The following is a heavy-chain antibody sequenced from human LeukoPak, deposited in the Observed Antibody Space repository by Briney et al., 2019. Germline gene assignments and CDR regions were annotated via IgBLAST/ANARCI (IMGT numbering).Heavy chain of an antibody. V-gene: IGHV4-34*01. Sequence: PSETLSLTCAVYGGSFSGYYWSWIRQPPGKGLEWIGEISHSGSTNYNPSLKSRVTISVDTSKNQFSLKLSSVTAADTAVYYCARGSGRLQYYYYYYMDVWGKGTTVTVSS. CDR3: ARGSGRLQYYYYYYMDV. CDR2: ISHSGST. J-gene: IGHJ6*03. CDR1: GGSFSGYY. D-gene: IGHD4-11*01.